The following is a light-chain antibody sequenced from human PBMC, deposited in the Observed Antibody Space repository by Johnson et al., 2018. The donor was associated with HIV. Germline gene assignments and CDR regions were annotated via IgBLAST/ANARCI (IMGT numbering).Light chain of an antibody. V-gene: IGLV1-51*02. Sequence: QFVLTQPPSISAAPGQKVTISCSGSISNIGNNYVSWYQQLPGAAPKLLIYENNKRPSGISGRFYGSKSDTSGIMGITGLPRGDEADYYCGTWDSSLSASYVFGTGTKVTVL. CDR3: GTWDSSLSASYV. CDR1: ISNIGNNY. CDR2: ENN. J-gene: IGLJ1*01.